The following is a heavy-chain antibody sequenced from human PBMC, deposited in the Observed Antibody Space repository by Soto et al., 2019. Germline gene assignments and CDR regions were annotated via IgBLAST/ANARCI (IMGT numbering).Heavy chain of an antibody. D-gene: IGHD4-17*01. CDR3: ARTTMTFYYFDF. CDR1: GYTFTSYY. CDR2: IEPSGGSK. V-gene: IGHV1-46*01. J-gene: IGHJ4*02. Sequence: ASVKVSCEASGYTFTSYYMHWVRQAPGQGLEWMGVIEPSGGSKSYTQKFQGRITMTRDTSTSTVYMELSSLRSEDTAVYYCARTTMTFYYFDFWGQGTLVTVSS.